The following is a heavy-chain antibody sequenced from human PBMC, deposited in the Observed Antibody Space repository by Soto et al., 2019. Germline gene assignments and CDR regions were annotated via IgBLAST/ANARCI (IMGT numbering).Heavy chain of an antibody. J-gene: IGHJ4*02. V-gene: IGHV3-30*18. CDR3: AKSDWPSINAVLTSAIDH. Sequence: QVHLVESGGGVVQPGRSLRLSCAASGFTFNSYGMYWIRQAPGKGLEWVAGLAYHGRNEYYAHSVKGRFTTSRDNSNSTLFLQMNSLRPEDTAVYYCAKSDWPSINAVLTSAIDHWGRGTLVTVPS. D-gene: IGHD2-2*01. CDR2: LAYHGRNE. CDR1: GFTFNSYG.